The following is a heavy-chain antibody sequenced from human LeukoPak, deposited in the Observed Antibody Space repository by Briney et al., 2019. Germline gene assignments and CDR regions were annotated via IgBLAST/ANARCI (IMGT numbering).Heavy chain of an antibody. CDR3: ARGGSGYTAMVY. Sequence: GGSLRLSCAASGFTFDDYIMHWVRQAPGKGLEWVSLVSWDGDTTYYADSVKGRFTISRDNSKNTLYLQMNSLRAEDTAVYYCARGGSGYTAMVYWGQGTLVTVSS. V-gene: IGHV3-43*01. J-gene: IGHJ4*02. CDR2: VSWDGDTT. D-gene: IGHD5-18*01. CDR1: GFTFDDYI.